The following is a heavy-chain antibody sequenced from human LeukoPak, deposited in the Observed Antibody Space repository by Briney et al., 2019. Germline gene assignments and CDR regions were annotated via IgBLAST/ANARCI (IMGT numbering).Heavy chain of an antibody. CDR2: ISGSGGTT. CDR1: GFTFSSSA. V-gene: IGHV3-23*01. D-gene: IGHD6-13*01. Sequence: GGSLRLSCAASGFTFSSSAMSWVRQAPGKGLEWVSAISGSGGTTYYADSVKGRFTISRDNSKNTLYLQMNSLRAEDTAVYYCAKRVFIAAATHFDYWGQGTLVTVSS. CDR3: AKRVFIAAATHFDY. J-gene: IGHJ4*02.